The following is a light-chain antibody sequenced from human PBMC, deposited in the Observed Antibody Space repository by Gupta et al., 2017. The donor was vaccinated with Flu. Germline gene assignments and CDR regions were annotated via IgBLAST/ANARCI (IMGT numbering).Light chain of an antibody. V-gene: IGLV1-44*01. CDR3: AAWDDSLTALSADGSLTGRVG. Sequence: HLPGTAPRLLSYNDNQRPSVVPDRFSGSKSGTSASRAIGGLQSEDEADYYCAAWDDSLTALSADGSLTGRVGFGGGTKLSVL. J-gene: IGLJ2*01. CDR2: NDN.